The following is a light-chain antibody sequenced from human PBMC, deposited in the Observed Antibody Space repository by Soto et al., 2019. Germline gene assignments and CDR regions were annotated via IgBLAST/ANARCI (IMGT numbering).Light chain of an antibody. Sequence: QSALTQPPSASGSPGQSITISCTGTSTDVGTYNYVSWYQQHPGKAPKLMIYEVNKRPSGVPDRFSGSKSGNTASLTVSGVQAEDEADYYCSSYAGSNKMIVGGGTKLTVL. CDR2: EVN. J-gene: IGLJ2*01. CDR3: SSYAGSNKMI. V-gene: IGLV2-8*01. CDR1: STDVGTYNY.